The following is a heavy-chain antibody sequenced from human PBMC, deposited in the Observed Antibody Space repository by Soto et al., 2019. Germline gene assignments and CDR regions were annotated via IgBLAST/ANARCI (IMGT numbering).Heavy chain of an antibody. V-gene: IGHV4-34*01. J-gene: IGHJ6*02. D-gene: IGHD3-3*01. CDR2: INHSGST. CDR1: GGSFSGYY. CDR3: ARGLWSGYYVYYYYGMDV. Sequence: SETLSLTCAVYGGSFSGYYWSWIRQPPGEGLEWIGKINHSGSTNYNPSLKSRVTISVDTSKNQFSLKLSSVTAADTAVYYCARGLWSGYYVYYYYGMDVWGQGTTVTVSS.